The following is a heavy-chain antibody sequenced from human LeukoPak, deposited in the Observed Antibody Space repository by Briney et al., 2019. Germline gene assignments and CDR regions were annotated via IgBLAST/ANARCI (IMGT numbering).Heavy chain of an antibody. CDR2: VKQEGNVK. Sequence: PGGSLRLSCAASGFTVRSYWMSWVRQAPGRGLDWVATVKQEGNVKYYVDSVKGRFTVSRDNAENSLYLQMNSLRGEDTAVYYCARLGGETTRFDLWGQGALVTVSS. J-gene: IGHJ5*02. D-gene: IGHD3-16*01. CDR1: GFTVRSYW. CDR3: ARLGGETTRFDL. V-gene: IGHV3-7*01.